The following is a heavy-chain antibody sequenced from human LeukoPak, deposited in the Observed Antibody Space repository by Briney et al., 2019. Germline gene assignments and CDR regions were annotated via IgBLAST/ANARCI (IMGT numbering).Heavy chain of an antibody. D-gene: IGHD6-19*01. CDR1: GFTFSNYG. J-gene: IGHJ5*02. CDR3: AKRGSGSSGWFNWFDP. CDR2: ISASGGTT. Sequence: GGSLRLSCAASGFTFSNYGMSWVRQAPGKGLEWVSLISASGGTTYYADSVKGRFTISRDNSENTLYLQMNSLRAEDTAVYYCAKRGSGSSGWFNWFDPWGQGTLVTVSS. V-gene: IGHV3-23*01.